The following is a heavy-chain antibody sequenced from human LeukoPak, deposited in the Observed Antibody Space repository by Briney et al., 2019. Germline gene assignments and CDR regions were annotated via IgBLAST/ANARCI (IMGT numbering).Heavy chain of an antibody. Sequence: ASVKVSCKDSGYTFTGYYMHWVRQAPGQGLEWMGWINPNSGGTNYAQKFQGWVTMTRDTSISTAYMELSRLRSDDTAVYYCARDRYYYYYGMDVWGQGTTVTVSS. CDR2: INPNSGGT. CDR1: GYTFTGYY. J-gene: IGHJ6*02. V-gene: IGHV1-2*04. CDR3: ARDRYYYYYGMDV.